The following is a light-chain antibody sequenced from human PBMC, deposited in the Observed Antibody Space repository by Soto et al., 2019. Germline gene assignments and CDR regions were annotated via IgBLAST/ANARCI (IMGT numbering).Light chain of an antibody. V-gene: IGLV1-40*01. CDR1: SSNIGAGYD. CDR2: GNS. CDR3: QSYDSRLSGWV. J-gene: IGLJ3*02. Sequence: QSVLTQPPSVSGAPGQRVTISCTGSSSNIGAGYDVHWYQQLPGTAPKLLIYGNSNRPSGVPDRFSGSKSGTSASLAITGLQAEDEAVYYCQSYDSRLSGWVFGGGTKLTVL.